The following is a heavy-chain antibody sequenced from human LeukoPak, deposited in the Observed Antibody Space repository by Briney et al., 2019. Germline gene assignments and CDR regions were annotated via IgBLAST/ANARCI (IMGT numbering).Heavy chain of an antibody. CDR3: ARDYDSTGYYYYYMDV. CDR2: IYYSGST. D-gene: IGHD3-22*01. J-gene: IGHJ6*03. Sequence: PSETLSLTCTVSGGSISSYYWSWIRQPPGKGLEWIGYIYYSGSTNYNPSLKSRVTISVDTSKNQFSLKLSSVTAADTAVYYCARDYDSTGYYYYYMDVWGKGTTVTVSS. CDR1: GGSISSYY. V-gene: IGHV4-59*12.